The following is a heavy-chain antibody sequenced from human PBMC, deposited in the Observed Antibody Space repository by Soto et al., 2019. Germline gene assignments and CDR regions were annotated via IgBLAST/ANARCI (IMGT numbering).Heavy chain of an antibody. V-gene: IGHV1-69*13. Sequence: SVKVSCKASGGTFSSYAISWVRQAPGQGLEWMGGIIPIFGTANYAQKFQGGVTITADESTSTAYMELSSLRSEDTAVYYCARALYSGLYPTQYGMDVWGQGTTVTVSS. J-gene: IGHJ6*02. CDR1: GGTFSSYA. CDR2: IIPIFGTA. D-gene: IGHD5-12*01. CDR3: ARALYSGLYPTQYGMDV.